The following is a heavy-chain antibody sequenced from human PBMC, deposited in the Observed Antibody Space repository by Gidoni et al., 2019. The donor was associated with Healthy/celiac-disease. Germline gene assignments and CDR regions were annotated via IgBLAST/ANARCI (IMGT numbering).Heavy chain of an antibody. CDR2: ISYDGSNK. CDR1: GFTFSSYG. D-gene: IGHD5-12*01. CDR3: AREKGGRWLQSFVSVALYY. J-gene: IGHJ4*02. Sequence: QVQLVESGGGVVQPGRSLRLPCSASGFTFSSYGMPWVRQAPGKGLEWVAVISYDGSNKYYADSVKGRFTISRDNSKNTLYLQMNSLRAEDTAVYYCAREKGGRWLQSFVSVALYYWGQGTLVTVSS. V-gene: IGHV3-30*03.